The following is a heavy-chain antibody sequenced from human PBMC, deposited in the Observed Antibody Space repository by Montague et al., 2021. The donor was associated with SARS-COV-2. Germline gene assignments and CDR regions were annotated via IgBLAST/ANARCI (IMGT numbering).Heavy chain of an antibody. CDR1: GGSISSYY. CDR3: ARDWRDYGDYVTRGAFDI. V-gene: IGHV4-59*01. D-gene: IGHD4-17*01. J-gene: IGHJ3*02. Sequence: SETLSLTRTVSGGSISSYYWSWIRQPPGKGLEWIGYIYYSGSTNXNPSLKSRVTISVDTSKNQFSLKLSSVTAADTAVYYCARDWRDYGDYVTRGAFDIWGQGTMVTVSS. CDR2: IYYSGST.